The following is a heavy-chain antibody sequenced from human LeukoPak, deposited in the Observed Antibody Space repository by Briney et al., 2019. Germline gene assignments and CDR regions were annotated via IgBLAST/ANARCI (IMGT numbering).Heavy chain of an antibody. CDR2: INHSGST. CDR3: ARSSGTGTFSY. J-gene: IGHJ4*02. CDR1: GGSFSGYY. D-gene: IGHD6-25*01. Sequence: SETLSLTCAVYGGSFSGYYWSWIRQPPGKGLEWIGEINHSGSTNYNPSLKSRVTISVDTSKNQFSLKMSSVTAADTAVYYCARSSGTGTFSYWGQGTLVTVSS. V-gene: IGHV4-34*01.